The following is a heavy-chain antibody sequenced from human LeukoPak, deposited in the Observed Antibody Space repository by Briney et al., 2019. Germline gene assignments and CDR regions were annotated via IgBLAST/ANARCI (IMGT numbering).Heavy chain of an antibody. J-gene: IGHJ4*02. Sequence: PSQTLSLTCTVSGVSISSGSYYWSWIRQPAGKGLEWIGRIYTSGSTNYNPSLKSRVTISVDTSKNQFSLKLSSVTAADTAVYYCAREDLLEMATIDYWGQGTLVTVSS. CDR3: AREDLLEMATIDY. CDR2: IYTSGST. D-gene: IGHD5-24*01. CDR1: GVSISSGSYY. V-gene: IGHV4-61*02.